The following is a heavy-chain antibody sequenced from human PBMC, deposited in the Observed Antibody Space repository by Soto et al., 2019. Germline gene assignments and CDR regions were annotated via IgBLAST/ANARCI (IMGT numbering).Heavy chain of an antibody. CDR1: GFTFSSYA. J-gene: IGHJ6*02. CDR3: ASSIRLPTLLGYYYGMDV. D-gene: IGHD2-21*01. CDR2: ISSSSSTI. V-gene: IGHV3-48*01. Sequence: PGGSLRLSCAASGFTFSSYAMSWVRQAPGKGLEWVSSISSSSSTIYYADSVKGRFTISRDNAKNSLYLQMNSLRAEDTAVYYCASSIRLPTLLGYYYGMDVWGQGTTVTVSS.